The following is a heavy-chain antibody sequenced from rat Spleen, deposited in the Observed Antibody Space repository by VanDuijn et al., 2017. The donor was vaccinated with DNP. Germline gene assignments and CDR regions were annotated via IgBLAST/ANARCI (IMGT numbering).Heavy chain of an antibody. V-gene: IGHV3-1*01. J-gene: IGHJ2*01. D-gene: IGHD1-4*01. CDR2: ISYSGST. CDR3: ARWTRYFDY. Sequence: EVQLQESGPGLVKPSQSLSLTCSVTDYSITSTYWGWIRKFPGNKMEYIGHISYSGSTNYNPSLKSRISITRDTSRNQFFLQLNSVTTEDTATYYCARWTRYFDYWGQGVMVTVSS. CDR1: DYSITSTY.